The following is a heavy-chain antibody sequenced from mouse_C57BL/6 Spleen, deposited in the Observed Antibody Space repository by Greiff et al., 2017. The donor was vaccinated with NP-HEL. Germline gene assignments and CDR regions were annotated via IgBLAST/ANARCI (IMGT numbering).Heavy chain of an antibody. CDR1: GYTFTSYW. Sequence: QVQLQQPGAELVKPGASVKMSCKASGYTFTSYWITWVKQRPGQGLEWIGDIYPGSGSTNYNEKFKSKATLTVDTSSSTAYMQLSSLTSEDSAVYYCARERDYYGYGACYFDYWGQGTTLTVSS. V-gene: IGHV1-55*01. D-gene: IGHD2-2*01. J-gene: IGHJ2*01. CDR3: ARERDYYGYGACYFDY. CDR2: IYPGSGST.